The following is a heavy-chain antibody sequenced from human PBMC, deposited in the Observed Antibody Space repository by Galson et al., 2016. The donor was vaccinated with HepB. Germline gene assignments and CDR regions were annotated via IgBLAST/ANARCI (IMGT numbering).Heavy chain of an antibody. CDR2: ISGSGDST. D-gene: IGHD6-19*01. CDR1: GFIFGNYA. Sequence: SLRLSCAASGFIFGNYAMTWGRQAPGEGLEWVSVISGSGDSTYYADSVKGRFTISRDNFKSTLSLQMNSLRAEDTAVYYCVKTQGYSTGWYGMDVWGQGTTVTVSS. CDR3: VKTQGYSTGWYGMDV. J-gene: IGHJ6*02. V-gene: IGHV3-23*01.